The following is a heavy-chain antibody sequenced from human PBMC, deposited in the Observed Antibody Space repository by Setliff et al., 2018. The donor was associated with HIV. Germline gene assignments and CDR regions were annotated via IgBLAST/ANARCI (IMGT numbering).Heavy chain of an antibody. J-gene: IGHJ6*03. D-gene: IGHD3-10*01. V-gene: IGHV3-33*01. CDR1: GFSFRRYG. CDR2: IWDDGSYE. Sequence: LRLSCTASGFSFRRYGLHWVRQAPGKGLEWVAVIWDDGSYEYYADSVKGRFTIFRDNSKNTLYLQMTSLRAEVTAVYSCARDRVELFGDGELKPMDVWGKGTTVTVSS. CDR3: ARDRVELFGDGELKPMDV.